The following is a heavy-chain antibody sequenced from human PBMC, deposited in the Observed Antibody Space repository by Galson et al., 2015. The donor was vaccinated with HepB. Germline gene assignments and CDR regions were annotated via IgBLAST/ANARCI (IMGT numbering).Heavy chain of an antibody. Sequence: LSLTCTVSGGSISSGDFFWSWIRLPAGKGLEWIGRIYSSGSTNYNPSLKSRVTMSVDTPKNQFSLKLSSVTAADTAVYYCARAMYNWNPFDYWGQGTLVTVSS. CDR2: IYSSGST. CDR1: GGSISSGDFF. J-gene: IGHJ4*02. D-gene: IGHD1-20*01. CDR3: ARAMYNWNPFDY. V-gene: IGHV4-61*02.